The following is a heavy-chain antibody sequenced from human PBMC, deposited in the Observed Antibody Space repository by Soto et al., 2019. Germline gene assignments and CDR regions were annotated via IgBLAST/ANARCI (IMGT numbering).Heavy chain of an antibody. CDR2: INPSGGST. Sequence: ASLKVSCKSSGYTFTSYYMHWVREAPGQGLEWMGIINPSGGSTSYAQKFQGRVTMTRDTSTSTVYMELSSLRSEDTAVYYCAREVVVAATGFDYWGQGTLVTVSS. CDR3: AREVVVAATGFDY. CDR1: GYTFTSYY. V-gene: IGHV1-46*01. D-gene: IGHD2-15*01. J-gene: IGHJ4*02.